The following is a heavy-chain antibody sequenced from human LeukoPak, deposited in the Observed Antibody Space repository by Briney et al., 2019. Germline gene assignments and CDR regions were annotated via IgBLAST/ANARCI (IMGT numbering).Heavy chain of an antibody. D-gene: IGHD6-19*01. CDR1: GGSISSLY. Sequence: SETLSLTCSVSGGSISSLYWSWIRQPPGKGLEWIGYIYYTGSTNYNPSLKSRVTMFVDMSKNQFSLNLISLTAADTAVYYCARHGGGWSFDYWGQGTLITVSS. CDR2: IYYTGST. V-gene: IGHV4-59*08. J-gene: IGHJ4*02. CDR3: ARHGGGWSFDY.